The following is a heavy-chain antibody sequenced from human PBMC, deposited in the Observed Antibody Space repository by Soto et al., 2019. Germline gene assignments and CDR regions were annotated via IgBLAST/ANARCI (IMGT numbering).Heavy chain of an antibody. CDR1: GFTFNSYG. V-gene: IGHV3-33*01. D-gene: IGHD3-9*01. Sequence: GGSLRLSCAASGFTFNSYGMNWVRQAPGKGLEWAAVIWYDGSNKYYADSVKGRFTISRDNSKNTLYLQMNSLRAEDTAVYYCARDSNGYSNMDVWGQGTTVTVSS. CDR3: ARDSNGYSNMDV. J-gene: IGHJ6*02. CDR2: IWYDGSNK.